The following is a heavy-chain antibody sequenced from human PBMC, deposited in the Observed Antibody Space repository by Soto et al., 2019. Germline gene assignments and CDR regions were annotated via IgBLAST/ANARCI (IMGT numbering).Heavy chain of an antibody. CDR3: AHRAITMVRGRAFDI. CDR2: IYWDDDK. J-gene: IGHJ3*02. Sequence: QITLKESGPPLVKPTQTLTLTCTFSGFSLSTSGVGVGWIRQPPGKALEWLALIYWDDDKRYSPSLKSRLTITKDTSKNQVVLTMTNMDPVDTATYYCAHRAITMVRGRAFDIWGQGTMVTVSS. CDR1: GFSLSTSGVG. D-gene: IGHD3-10*01. V-gene: IGHV2-5*02.